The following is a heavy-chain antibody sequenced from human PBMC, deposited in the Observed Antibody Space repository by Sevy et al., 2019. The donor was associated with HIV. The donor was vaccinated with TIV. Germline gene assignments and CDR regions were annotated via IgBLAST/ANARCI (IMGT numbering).Heavy chain of an antibody. D-gene: IGHD3-22*01. Sequence: GESLKISCAASGVSFSGYSMNWVRQAPGKGLEWVSYISSSSSTIYYADSVKGRFTISRDNAKNSLYLQMNSLRDEDTAVYYCARHPYYDSSGYVDYWGQGTLVTVSS. CDR1: GVSFSGYS. J-gene: IGHJ4*02. V-gene: IGHV3-48*02. CDR3: ARHPYYDSSGYVDY. CDR2: ISSSSSTI.